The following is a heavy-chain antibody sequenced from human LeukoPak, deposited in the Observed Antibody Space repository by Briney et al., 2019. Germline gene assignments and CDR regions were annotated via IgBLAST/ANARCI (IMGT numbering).Heavy chain of an antibody. D-gene: IGHD3-10*01. CDR3: AKVEEDPLLWFGELLAY. V-gene: IGHV3-23*01. CDR2: ISGSGGST. Sequence: GGSLRLSCAASGFTFSSYAMSWVRRAPGKGLEWVSAISGSGGSTYYADSVKGRFTISRDNSKNTLYLQMNSLRAEDTAVYYCAKVEEDPLLWFGELLAYWGQGTLVTVSS. J-gene: IGHJ4*02. CDR1: GFTFSSYA.